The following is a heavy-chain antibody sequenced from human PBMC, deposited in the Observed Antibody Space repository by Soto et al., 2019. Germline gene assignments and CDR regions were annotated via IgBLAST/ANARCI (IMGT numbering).Heavy chain of an antibody. J-gene: IGHJ4*02. CDR2: INPNSGGT. D-gene: IGHD6-13*01. V-gene: IGHV1-2*04. Sequence: ASVKVSCKASGYTFTGYYMHWVRQAPGQGLEWMGWINPNSGGTNYAQKFQGWVTMTRDTSISTACMELSRLRSDDTAVYYCARDRAPYSSSWIGYWGQGPLVTVSS. CDR1: GYTFTGYY. CDR3: ARDRAPYSSSWIGY.